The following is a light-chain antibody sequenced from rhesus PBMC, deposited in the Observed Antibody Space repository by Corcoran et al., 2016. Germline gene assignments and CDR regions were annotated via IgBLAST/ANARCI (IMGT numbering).Light chain of an antibody. CDR3: LQYKSIPWT. CDR2: KES. Sequence: DIQMTQSPSSLSASVGDTVTITCRASQSMRSWLDWYKQKPGKAPKLLIYKESSLQIGVPSRFSGTGSDTDLILTISSLQPEDFATYYCLQYKSIPWTFGQWTKVEIK. V-gene: IGKV1-22*01. J-gene: IGKJ1*01. CDR1: QSMRSW.